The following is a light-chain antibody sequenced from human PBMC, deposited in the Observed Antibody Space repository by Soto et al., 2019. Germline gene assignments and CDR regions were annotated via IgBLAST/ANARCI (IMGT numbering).Light chain of an antibody. V-gene: IGKV1-5*01. CDR3: QKYNSYSWT. CDR2: DAS. J-gene: IGKJ1*01. CDR1: QSISSW. Sequence: LCASVRGRVTVSGLASQSISSWLAWNQQNPGKAPKLLIYDASSLESGVPSRFSGSGSGPAFTLTIRSLQPDDLAIYYCQKYNSYSWTFGQGTKVDIK.